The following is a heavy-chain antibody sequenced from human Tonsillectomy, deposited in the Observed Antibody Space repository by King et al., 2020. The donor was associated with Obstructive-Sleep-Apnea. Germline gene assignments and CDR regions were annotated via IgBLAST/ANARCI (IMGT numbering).Heavy chain of an antibody. V-gene: IGHV1-69*01. CDR3: ARGYCSGGSCYSLRNWFDP. D-gene: IGHD2-15*01. CDR2: IIPIFGTA. J-gene: IGHJ5*02. Sequence: QLVQSGAEVKKPGSSVKVSCKASGGTFSSYAISWVRQAPGQGLEWMGGIIPIFGTANYAQKFQGRVTITADESTSTAYMELSSLRSEDTAVYYCARGYCSGGSCYSLRNWFDPWGQGTLVTVSS. CDR1: GGTFSSYA.